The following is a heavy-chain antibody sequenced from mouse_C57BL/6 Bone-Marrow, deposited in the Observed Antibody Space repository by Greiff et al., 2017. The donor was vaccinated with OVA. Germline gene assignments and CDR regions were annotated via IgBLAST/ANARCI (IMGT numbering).Heavy chain of an antibody. D-gene: IGHD3-2*02. V-gene: IGHV14-4*01. CDR3: TPVRQLRLWFAY. CDR1: GFNIKDDY. Sequence: LQQSVAELVRPGASVKLSCTASGFNIKDDYMHWVKQRPEQGLVWIGWIDPENGDTEYASKFQGKATITADTSSNTAYLQLSSLTSEDTAVYYCTPVRQLRLWFAYWGQGTLVTVSA. CDR2: IDPENGDT. J-gene: IGHJ3*01.